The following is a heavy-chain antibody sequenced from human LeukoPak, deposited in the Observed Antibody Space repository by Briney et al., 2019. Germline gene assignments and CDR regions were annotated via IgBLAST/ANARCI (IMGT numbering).Heavy chain of an antibody. D-gene: IGHD2-2*02. CDR2: IYPSGST. J-gene: IGHJ2*01. V-gene: IGHV4-38-2*01. CDR3: ARVIVVVPAAIGAHWYFDL. Sequence: SETLSLTCAVSGYSISSGYYWGWIRQPPGKGLEWIGNIYPSGSTNYNPSLKSRVTISLDKSKNHFSLKLRSVTAADTAVYYCARVIVVVPAAIGAHWYFDLWGRGTLVTVSS. CDR1: GYSISSGYY.